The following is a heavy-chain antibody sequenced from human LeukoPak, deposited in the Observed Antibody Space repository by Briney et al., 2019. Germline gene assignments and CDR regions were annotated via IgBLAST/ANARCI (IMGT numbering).Heavy chain of an antibody. CDR3: TTAPYDGKDY. J-gene: IGHJ4*02. D-gene: IGHD4-23*01. CDR2: IKSKADGGAK. CDR1: RFTFSSAW. V-gene: IGHV3-15*01. Sequence: KPGESLRLSCEASRFTFSSAWMSWVRQAPGKGLEWVGRIKSKADGGAKDYAAPVKGRFSVSRDDSRNIFYLQMDSLKTEDTAVYYCTTAPYDGKDYWGQGTPVTVSS.